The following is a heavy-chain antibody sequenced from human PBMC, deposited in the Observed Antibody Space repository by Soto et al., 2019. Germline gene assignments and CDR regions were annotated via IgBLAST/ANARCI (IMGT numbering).Heavy chain of an antibody. CDR1: GFTFTAYA. CDR3: AKESSVLWFGEFTF. V-gene: IGHV3-23*01. J-gene: IGHJ4*02. D-gene: IGHD3-10*01. CDR2: ISARGDST. Sequence: EVQLLESGGGFIQPGGSLRLSCAASGFTFTAYAMSWVRQAPGKGLEWVSAISARGDSTYYRDSVKGQFTISRDNSKNTLYLQMNSLRAEDTAVYYCAKESSVLWFGEFTFWGQGTLVTVSS.